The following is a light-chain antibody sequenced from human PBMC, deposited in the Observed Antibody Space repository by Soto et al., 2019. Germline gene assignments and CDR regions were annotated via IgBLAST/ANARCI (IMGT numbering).Light chain of an antibody. CDR1: QGISSY. CDR3: QQLNSYPIT. J-gene: IGKJ5*01. V-gene: IGKV1-9*01. CDR2: TAS. Sequence: DIQLTQSPSFLSASVGDRVTITCRASQGISSYLAWYQQKPGKAPKLLIYTASTLQSGVPLRFSGSGSGTEFTLTISSLQPEDVATYYCQQLNSYPITFGQGTRLEIK.